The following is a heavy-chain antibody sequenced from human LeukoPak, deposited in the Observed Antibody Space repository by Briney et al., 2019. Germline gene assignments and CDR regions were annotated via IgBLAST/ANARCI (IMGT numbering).Heavy chain of an antibody. D-gene: IGHD1-26*01. CDR2: IFHSGST. J-gene: IGHJ4*02. V-gene: IGHV4-38-2*02. Sequence: SETLSLTCSVSSYSISSGHFWGWVRQPPGKGLEWIGNIFHSGSTSYNPSLKSRLTISVDTSKNQFSLKLTSMTAADTAVYFCARGPSGSYIDSWGQGTLVTVSS. CDR1: SYSISSGHF. CDR3: ARGPSGSYIDS.